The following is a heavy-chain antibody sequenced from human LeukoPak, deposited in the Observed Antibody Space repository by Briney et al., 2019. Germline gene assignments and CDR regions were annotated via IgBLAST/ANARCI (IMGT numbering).Heavy chain of an antibody. D-gene: IGHD2-2*01. V-gene: IGHV4-31*03. CDR3: ARDSLVPAAMDGRYYYYGMDV. CDR1: GGSISSGGYY. Sequence: SETLSLTCTVSGGSISSGGYYWSWIRQHSGKGLEWIGYIYYSGSTYYNPSLKSRVTISVDTSKNQFSLKLSSVTAADTAVYYCARDSLVPAAMDGRYYYYGMDVWGQGTTVTVSS. CDR2: IYYSGST. J-gene: IGHJ6*02.